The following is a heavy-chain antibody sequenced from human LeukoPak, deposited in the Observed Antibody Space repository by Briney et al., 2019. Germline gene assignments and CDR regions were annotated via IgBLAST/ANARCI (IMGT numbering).Heavy chain of an antibody. CDR1: GFTVSRNH. CDR3: VTLPTGDY. CDR2: IYSGGST. J-gene: IGHJ4*02. Sequence: GGSLRLSCAACGFTVSRNHMTWVRQAPGKGLEWVSIIYSGGSTYYADSVRGRFTISRDSSQNTLYLQMNGLRAEDTAVYYCVTLPTGDYWGQGTLVTVSS. D-gene: IGHD2-15*01. V-gene: IGHV3-53*01.